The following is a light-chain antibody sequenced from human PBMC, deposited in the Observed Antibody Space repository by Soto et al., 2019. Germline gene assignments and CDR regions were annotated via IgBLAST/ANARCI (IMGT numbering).Light chain of an antibody. Sequence: DIQMTQSPSFVSASVGDRVTITCRASQGISSWLAWYQHRPGRAPKLLIHAASNLESGVPSRFSGSGSGTDFTLTISRLQPEDFATSNCQQTNRFPLTFGGGTKVEIK. CDR3: QQTNRFPLT. J-gene: IGKJ4*01. V-gene: IGKV1-12*01. CDR2: AAS. CDR1: QGISSW.